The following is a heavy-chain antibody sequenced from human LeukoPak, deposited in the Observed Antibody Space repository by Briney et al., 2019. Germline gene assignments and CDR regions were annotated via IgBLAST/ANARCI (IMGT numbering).Heavy chain of an antibody. CDR1: GYSFTNYW. J-gene: IGHJ4*02. CDR3: ARGTDYYDSSGYWNYFDY. V-gene: IGHV5-51*01. D-gene: IGHD3-22*01. Sequence: GESLKISCKSSGYSFTNYWIGWVRQMPGKGLEWMGIIYPGDSDTRYSPSFQGQVTISADKSISTAYLQWSSLKASDTAMYYCARGTDYYDSSGYWNYFDYWGQGTLVTVSS. CDR2: IYPGDSDT.